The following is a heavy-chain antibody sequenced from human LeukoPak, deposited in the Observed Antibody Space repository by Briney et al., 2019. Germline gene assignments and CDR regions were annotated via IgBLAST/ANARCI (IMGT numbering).Heavy chain of an antibody. D-gene: IGHD3-22*01. CDR2: INPNRGGT. J-gene: IGHJ3*02. CDR3: ADYYYDSIGAFDI. Sequence: ASVKVSCKASGYTFTGYYMHWVRQAPGQGLEWMGWINPNRGGTNYAQKFQDRVTITRDTSISTAYMELSRLRSDDTAVYYCADYYYDSIGAFDIWGQGTMVTVSS. V-gene: IGHV1-2*02. CDR1: GYTFTGYY.